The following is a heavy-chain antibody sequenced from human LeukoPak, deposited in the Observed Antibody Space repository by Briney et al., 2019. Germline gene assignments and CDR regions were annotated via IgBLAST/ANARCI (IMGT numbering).Heavy chain of an antibody. D-gene: IGHD1-26*01. Sequence: GGSLRLSCAASGFTVSSTYMSWARQAPGKGLEWVSTISGSGDYTYYADSVRGRFTISRDNSKNTLYLQMNSLRVGDTAVYYCATTLRSGSYYFDSWGQGTLVTVSS. V-gene: IGHV3-23*01. J-gene: IGHJ4*02. CDR3: ATTLRSGSYYFDS. CDR2: ISGSGDYT. CDR1: GFTVSSTY.